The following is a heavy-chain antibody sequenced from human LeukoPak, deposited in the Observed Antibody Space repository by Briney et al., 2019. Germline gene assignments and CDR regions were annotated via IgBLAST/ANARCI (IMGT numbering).Heavy chain of an antibody. V-gene: IGHV1-69*04. CDR2: IIPILGIA. J-gene: IGHJ4*02. CDR1: GGTFSSYA. Sequence: SVKVSCKASGGTFSSYAISWVRQAPGQGLEWMGRIIPILGIANYAQKFQGRVTITADKSTSTAYMELSSLRSEDTAVYYCGWGAPAGYFDYWGRGTLVTVSS. CDR3: GWGAPAGYFDY. D-gene: IGHD3-16*01.